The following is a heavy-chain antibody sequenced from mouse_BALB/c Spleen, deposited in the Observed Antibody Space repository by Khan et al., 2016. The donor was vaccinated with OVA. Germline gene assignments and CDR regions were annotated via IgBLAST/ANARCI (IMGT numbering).Heavy chain of an antibody. Sequence: SGAELAKPGASVKMSCTASGYTFTSYWMHWIKQRPGQGLEWIGYINPTSGYTDYNQKFKDKATLTADKSSSTAYMQLSSLTSDDSAVYYCARDRIDYWGQGTALTVSS. CDR3: ARDRIDY. J-gene: IGHJ2*01. V-gene: IGHV1-7*01. CDR1: GYTFTSYW. CDR2: INPTSGYT.